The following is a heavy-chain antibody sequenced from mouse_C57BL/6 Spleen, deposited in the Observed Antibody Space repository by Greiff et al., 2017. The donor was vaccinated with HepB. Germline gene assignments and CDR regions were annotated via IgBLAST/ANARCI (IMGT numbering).Heavy chain of an antibody. CDR2: IYPGDGDT. Sequence: VQLQESGAELVKPGASVKISCKASGYAFSSYWMNWVKQRPGKGLEWIGQIYPGDGDTNYNGKFKGKATLTADKSSSTAYMQLSSLTSEDSAVYFWTMGLRPSDAMDYWGQGTTVTVSS. J-gene: IGHJ4*01. D-gene: IGHD2-4*01. V-gene: IGHV1-80*01. CDR1: GYAFSSYW. CDR3: TMGLRPSDAMDY.